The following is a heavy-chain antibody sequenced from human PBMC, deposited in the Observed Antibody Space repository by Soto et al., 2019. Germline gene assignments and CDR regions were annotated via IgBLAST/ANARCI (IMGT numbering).Heavy chain of an antibody. V-gene: IGHV1-18*04. CDR2: ISAYNDNT. CDR1: GYAFTTYG. D-gene: IGHD1-1*01. Sequence: ASVKVSCKASGYAFTTYGISWVRQAPGQGLEWMGWISAYNDNTNYAQNVQDRVTMTIDTSTTTAYMELRSLRSDDTAVYYCARENWNYDYYYGLDIWGQGTTVTV. CDR3: ARENWNYDYYYGLDI. J-gene: IGHJ6*02.